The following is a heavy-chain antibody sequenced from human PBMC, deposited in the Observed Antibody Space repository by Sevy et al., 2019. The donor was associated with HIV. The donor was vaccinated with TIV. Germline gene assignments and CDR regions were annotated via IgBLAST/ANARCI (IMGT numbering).Heavy chain of an antibody. Sequence: QASETLSLTCAVYGGSLSGYYWGWIRQPPGKGLEWIGEMNHSGRTNYNPSLKSRVTISVDTSKNQFTLKLNSVTAADTGVYYCARGETTGPVASSGFDYWGHGTLVTVSS. CDR3: ARGETTGPVASSGFDY. D-gene: IGHD4-17*01. V-gene: IGHV4-34*01. CDR2: MNHSGRT. J-gene: IGHJ4*01. CDR1: GGSLSGYY.